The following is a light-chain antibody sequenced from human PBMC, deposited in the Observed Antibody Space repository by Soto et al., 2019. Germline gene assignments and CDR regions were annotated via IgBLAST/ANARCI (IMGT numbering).Light chain of an antibody. CDR1: QSVRTK. Sequence: EIVMTQSPDTLYVSPGEGATLSCRASQSVRTKLAWYQQKAGQAPRLLIYGASTRATGIPDRFSGSGSGTDFTLTVSSLQPEDFATYYCVQHYSYPLTFGGGTKVDIK. CDR2: GAS. V-gene: IGKV3-15*01. J-gene: IGKJ4*01. CDR3: VQHYSYPLT.